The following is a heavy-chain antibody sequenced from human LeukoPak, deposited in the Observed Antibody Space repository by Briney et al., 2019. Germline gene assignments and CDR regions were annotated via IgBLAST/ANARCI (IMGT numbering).Heavy chain of an antibody. CDR2: ISAYNGNT. CDR3: ARESYGYCSGGSCSLVSFDI. J-gene: IGHJ3*02. D-gene: IGHD2-15*01. Sequence: ASVKVSCKASGYTFTSYGISWVRQAPGQGLEWMGWISAYNGNTNYAQKLQGRATMTTDTSTSTAYMELRSLRSDDTAVYYCARESYGYCSGGSCSLVSFDIWGQGTMVTVSS. V-gene: IGHV1-18*01. CDR1: GYTFTSYG.